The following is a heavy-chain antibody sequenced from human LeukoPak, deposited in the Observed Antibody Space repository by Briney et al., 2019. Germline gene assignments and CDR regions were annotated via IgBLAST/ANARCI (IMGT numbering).Heavy chain of an antibody. V-gene: IGHV4-59*08. CDR1: GGSISSYY. Sequence: PSETLSLTCTVSGGSISSYYWSWIRQPPGKGLEWIGYIYYSGSTNYNPSLKSRVTISVDTSKNQFSLKLSSVTAADTAVYYCARGVRVRGVITVFDYWGQGTLVTVSS. CDR3: ARGVRVRGVITVFDY. J-gene: IGHJ4*02. CDR2: IYYSGST. D-gene: IGHD3-10*01.